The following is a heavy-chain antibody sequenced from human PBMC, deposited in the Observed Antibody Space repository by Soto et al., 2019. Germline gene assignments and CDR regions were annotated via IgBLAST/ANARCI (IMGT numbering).Heavy chain of an antibody. CDR1: GFSLSTSGVG. CDR2: IYWDDDK. V-gene: IGHV2-5*02. J-gene: IGHJ3*02. CDR3: AHSLGSSSWRDAFDI. D-gene: IGHD6-13*01. Sequence: QITLKESGPTLVKPTQTLTLTCTFSGFSLSTSGVGVGWIRQPPGKALEWLALIYWDDDKRYSPSLKSRLTNTKDTAKNQVVLTMTNMDPVDTAPYYCAHSLGSSSWRDAFDIWGQGTMVTVSS.